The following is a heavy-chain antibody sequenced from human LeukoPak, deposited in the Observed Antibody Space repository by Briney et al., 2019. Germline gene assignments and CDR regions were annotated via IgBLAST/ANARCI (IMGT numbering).Heavy chain of an antibody. V-gene: IGHV3-21*01. D-gene: IGHD5-12*01. CDR3: ARDSVATMRFDY. Sequence: GGSVRLSCAASGFTFSSYSMNWVRQAPGKGLEWVSSISSSSSYIYYADSVKGRFTISRDNAKNSLYLQMNSLRAEDTAVYYCARDSVATMRFDYWGQGTLVTVSS. CDR2: ISSSSSYI. CDR1: GFTFSSYS. J-gene: IGHJ4*02.